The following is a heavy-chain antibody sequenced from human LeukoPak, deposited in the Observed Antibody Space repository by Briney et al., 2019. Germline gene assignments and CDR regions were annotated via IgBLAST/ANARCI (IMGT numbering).Heavy chain of an antibody. Sequence: GSVKVSCKASGYTFTSYYIHWVRQAPGQGLEWMGMIYPRDGSTSYAQKFQGRVTVTRDTSTSTVHMELSGLRSEDTAVYYCARDQEGFDYWGQGTLVTVSS. CDR3: ARDQEGFDY. CDR2: IYPRDGST. J-gene: IGHJ4*02. V-gene: IGHV1-46*01. CDR1: GYTFTSYY.